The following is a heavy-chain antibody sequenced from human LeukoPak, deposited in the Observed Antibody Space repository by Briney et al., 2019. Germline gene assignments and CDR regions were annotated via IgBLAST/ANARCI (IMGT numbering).Heavy chain of an antibody. Sequence: SETLSLTCTVSGGSISSNSYYCGWIRQPPGKGLEWIGSVYYSGSTYYNPSLRSRVTISVDTSKNHFSLKLSSVTAADTAVYYCATNIYDILTGYLYYFDYWGQRTLVTVSS. V-gene: IGHV4-39*02. J-gene: IGHJ4*02. CDR3: ATNIYDILTGYLYYFDY. CDR2: VYYSGST. CDR1: GGSISSNSYY. D-gene: IGHD3-9*01.